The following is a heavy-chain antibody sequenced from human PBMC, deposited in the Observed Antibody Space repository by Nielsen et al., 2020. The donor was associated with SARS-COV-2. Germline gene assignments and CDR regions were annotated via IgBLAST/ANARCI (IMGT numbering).Heavy chain of an antibody. D-gene: IGHD4-11*01. Sequence: GESLKISCAASGFTFSSHAMHWVRQAPGKGLEWLTIISSDGSVLYADSVKGRFTISRDNSKDTLYLQMDSLRPEDTAVYFCARETIDYTSSFVDYWGQGNLVTVSS. CDR1: GFTFSSHA. V-gene: IGHV3-30*04. J-gene: IGHJ4*02. CDR3: ARETIDYTSSFVDY. CDR2: ISSDGSVL.